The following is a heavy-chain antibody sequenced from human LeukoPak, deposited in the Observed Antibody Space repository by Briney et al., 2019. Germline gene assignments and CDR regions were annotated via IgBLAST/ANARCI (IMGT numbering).Heavy chain of an antibody. D-gene: IGHD1-26*01. J-gene: IGHJ4*02. V-gene: IGHV4-39*07. Sequence: PSEILSLTCTVSGGSISSSSYYWGWIRQPPGKGLEWIGSIYYSGSTYYNPSLKSRVTISVDTSKNQFSLKLSSVTAADTAVYYCARAKPWSGSYYYFDYWGQGTLVTVSS. CDR1: GGSISSSSYY. CDR3: ARAKPWSGSYYYFDY. CDR2: IYYSGST.